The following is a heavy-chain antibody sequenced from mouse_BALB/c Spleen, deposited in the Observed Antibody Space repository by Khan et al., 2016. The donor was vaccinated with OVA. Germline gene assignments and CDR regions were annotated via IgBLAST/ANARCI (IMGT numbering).Heavy chain of an antibody. Sequence: VQLKQSGPGLVKPSQSLSLTCPVTGHSITSDYAWNWIRQFPGNKLEWMGYIRYSGGTSYLPSLKSRISITRDTSKNQFFLQLNSVTTEDSATYYCARWLAYWGQGTLVTVS. V-gene: IGHV3-2*02. CDR3: ARWLAY. J-gene: IGHJ3*01. CDR1: GHSITSDYA. CDR2: IRYSGGT.